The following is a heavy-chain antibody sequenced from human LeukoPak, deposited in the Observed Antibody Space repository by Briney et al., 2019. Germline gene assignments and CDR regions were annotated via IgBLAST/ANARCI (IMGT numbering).Heavy chain of an antibody. CDR1: GGSISSSNW. V-gene: IGHV4-4*02. Sequence: PSETLSLTCAVSGGSISSSNWWSWVRQPPGKGLEWIGEIYHSGSTNYNPSLKSRVTISVDKSKNQFSLKLSSVTAADTAVYYCARVVVAATHYFDYWGQGTLVTVSS. CDR3: ARVVVAATHYFDY. CDR2: IYHSGST. D-gene: IGHD2-15*01. J-gene: IGHJ4*02.